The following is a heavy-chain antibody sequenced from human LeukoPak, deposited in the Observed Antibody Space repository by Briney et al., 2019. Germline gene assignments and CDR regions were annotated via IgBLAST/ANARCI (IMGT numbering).Heavy chain of an antibody. CDR1: GHTFSNYY. J-gene: IGHJ4*02. CDR3: ARDPAVYSSGWYGAPDY. CDR2: INPSGGST. Sequence: ASVKVSCKATGHTFSNYYMHWVRQAPGQGLEWMGIINPSGGSTSYAQKFQGRVTMTRDTSTSTVYMELSSLRSEDTAVYYCARDPAVYSSGWYGAPDYWGQGTLVTVSS. V-gene: IGHV1-46*01. D-gene: IGHD6-19*01.